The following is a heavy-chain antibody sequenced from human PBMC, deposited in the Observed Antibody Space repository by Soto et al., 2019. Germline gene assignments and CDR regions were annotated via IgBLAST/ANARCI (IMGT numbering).Heavy chain of an antibody. D-gene: IGHD3-3*01. Sequence: QVQLQQSGPGLLTPAQTLSLTCGISGDSVSRNNAVWSWIRQSPSRGLEWPGRTFYRSKWYNDYAGSVKSRITISPDTSKNHFSLKLTSVTPDDAGVYYCASAGVTFFGLYPPFDLWGQGTLVTVSS. J-gene: IGHJ4*02. CDR2: TFYRSKWYN. CDR3: ASAGVTFFGLYPPFDL. V-gene: IGHV6-1*01. CDR1: GDSVSRNNAV.